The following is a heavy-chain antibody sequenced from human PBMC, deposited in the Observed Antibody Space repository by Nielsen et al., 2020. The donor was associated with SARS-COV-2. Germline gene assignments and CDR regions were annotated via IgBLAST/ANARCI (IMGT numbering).Heavy chain of an antibody. D-gene: IGHD5-18*01. V-gene: IGHV3-11*01. J-gene: IGHJ4*02. Sequence: GGSLRLSCAASGFTFSDYYMSWIRQAPGKGLEWVSYISSSGSTIYYADSVKGRFTISRDNAKNSLYLQMNSLRAEDTAVYYCASMPGRIQLWPIDYWGQGTLVTVSS. CDR3: ASMPGRIQLWPIDY. CDR2: ISSSGSTI. CDR1: GFTFSDYY.